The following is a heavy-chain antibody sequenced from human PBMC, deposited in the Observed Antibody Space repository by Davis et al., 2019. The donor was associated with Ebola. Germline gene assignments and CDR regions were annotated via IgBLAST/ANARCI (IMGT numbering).Heavy chain of an antibody. CDR1: GFTFSSYG. J-gene: IGHJ3*02. D-gene: IGHD4-17*01. Sequence: LSLTCAASGFTFSSYGMHWVRQAPGKGLEWVAFIRYDGSNKYYADSVKGRFTISRDNSKNTLYLQMNSLRAEDTAVYYCAKDVAVTSAFDIWGQGTMVTVSS. CDR2: IRYDGSNK. CDR3: AKDVAVTSAFDI. V-gene: IGHV3-30*02.